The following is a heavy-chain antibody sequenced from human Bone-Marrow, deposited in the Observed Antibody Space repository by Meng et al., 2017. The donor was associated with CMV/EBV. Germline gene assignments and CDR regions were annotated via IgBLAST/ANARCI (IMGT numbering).Heavy chain of an antibody. J-gene: IGHJ5*02. CDR2: IYYSGST. CDR3: VSSSWQGDRLGWFDP. Sequence: SETLSLTCTVSGGSISSYYWSWIRQPPGKGLEWIGYIYYSGSTNYNPSIKSRVTISVDTSKNKFSLKLSSVTAAATAVYYGVSSSWQGDRLGWFDPWGQGTLVTVSS. CDR1: GGSISSYY. V-gene: IGHV4-59*01. D-gene: IGHD6-13*01.